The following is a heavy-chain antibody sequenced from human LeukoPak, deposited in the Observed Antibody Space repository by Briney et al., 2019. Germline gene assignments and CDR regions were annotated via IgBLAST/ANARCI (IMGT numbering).Heavy chain of an antibody. D-gene: IGHD6-19*01. CDR3: ARLVAVEDPPLSFDY. CDR1: GGSFSGYY. CDR2: INHSGST. J-gene: IGHJ4*02. V-gene: IGHV4-34*01. Sequence: PSETLSLTCAVYGGSFSGYYWSRIRQPPGKGLEWIGEINHSGSTNYNPSLKSRVTISVDTSKNQFSLKLSSVTAADTAVYYCARLVAVEDPPLSFDYWGQGTLVTVSS.